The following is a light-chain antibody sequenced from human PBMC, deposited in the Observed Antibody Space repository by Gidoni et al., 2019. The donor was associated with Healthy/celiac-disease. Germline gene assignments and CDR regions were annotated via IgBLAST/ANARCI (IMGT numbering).Light chain of an antibody. CDR3: QSADSSGTYVV. CDR1: ALPKQY. Sequence: YQLTQPPSVSVSPGQTARNTCSGDALPKQYAYWYQQKPGQAPVLVIYKDSERPSGIPERFSGSSSGTTVTLTISGVQAEDEADYYCQSADSSGTYVVFGGGTKLTVL. CDR2: KDS. J-gene: IGLJ2*01. V-gene: IGLV3-25*03.